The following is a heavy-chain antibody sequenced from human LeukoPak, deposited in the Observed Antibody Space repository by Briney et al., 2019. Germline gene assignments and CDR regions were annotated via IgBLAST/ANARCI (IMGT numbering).Heavy chain of an antibody. CDR1: GGSFSGYY. Sequence: SETLSLTCAVYGGSFSGYYWSWIRQPPGKGLEWIGEINHSGSTNYNPSLKSRVTISVDTSKNQFSLKLSSVTAADTAVYYRARGRGYCSGGSCYSYWFDPWGQGTLVTVSS. CDR3: ARGRGYCSGGSCYSYWFDP. CDR2: INHSGST. D-gene: IGHD2-15*01. J-gene: IGHJ5*02. V-gene: IGHV4-34*01.